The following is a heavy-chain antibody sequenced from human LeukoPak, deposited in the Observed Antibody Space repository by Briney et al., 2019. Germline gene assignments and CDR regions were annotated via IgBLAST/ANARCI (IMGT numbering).Heavy chain of an antibody. Sequence: SETLSLTCTVSGGSISSYYWSWIRQPAGKGLEWIGRIYTSGSTNYNPSLKSRVTMSVDTSKNQFSLKLSSVTAADTAVYYCARGYYGSGSYGYYYYYMDVWGKGTTVTISS. D-gene: IGHD3-10*01. CDR1: GGSISSYY. CDR3: ARGYYGSGSYGYYYYYMDV. J-gene: IGHJ6*03. V-gene: IGHV4-4*07. CDR2: IYTSGST.